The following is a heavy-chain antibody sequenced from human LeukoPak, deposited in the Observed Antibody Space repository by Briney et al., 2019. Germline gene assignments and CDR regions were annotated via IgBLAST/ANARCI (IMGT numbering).Heavy chain of an antibody. D-gene: IGHD2-2*01. CDR2: IVQDGRT. CDR3: ARGSVFMGYASFDF. CDR1: GGSFSVYY. Sequence: PSETLSLTCSVYGGSFSVYYWTWIRQSPGKGLEWMAEIVQDGRTNYSPLLESRLTLSVDASKNQFSLKLRSVTAADTAIYFCARGSVFMGYASFDFWGQGVLVTVSS. V-gene: IGHV4-34*12. J-gene: IGHJ4*02.